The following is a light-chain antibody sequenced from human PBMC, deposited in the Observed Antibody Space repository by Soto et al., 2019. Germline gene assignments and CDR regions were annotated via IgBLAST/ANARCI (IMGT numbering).Light chain of an antibody. Sequence: EIVLTQSPATLSLSPGERATLSCRASQSVSSYLAWYQQKPGQAPRLLIYDASNRATGIPARFSGSGSGTDVTLTISSLGPEDFAVYYCQQRSNWPLTFGGGTKVESK. CDR1: QSVSSY. CDR3: QQRSNWPLT. CDR2: DAS. J-gene: IGKJ4*02. V-gene: IGKV3-11*01.